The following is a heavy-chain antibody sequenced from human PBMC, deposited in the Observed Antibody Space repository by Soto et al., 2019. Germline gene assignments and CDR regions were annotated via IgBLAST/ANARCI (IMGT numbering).Heavy chain of an antibody. Sequence: PGWSLRLSCAASGFTFSSYAMSWVRQAPGKGLEWVSTISGSGGSTYYADSVKGRFTISRDNSKNTLYLQMNSLRAEDTAVYYCAKDNYDSSGYYHGFDYWGQGTLVTVSS. CDR2: ISGSGGST. J-gene: IGHJ4*02. V-gene: IGHV3-23*01. D-gene: IGHD3-22*01. CDR3: AKDNYDSSGYYHGFDY. CDR1: GFTFSSYA.